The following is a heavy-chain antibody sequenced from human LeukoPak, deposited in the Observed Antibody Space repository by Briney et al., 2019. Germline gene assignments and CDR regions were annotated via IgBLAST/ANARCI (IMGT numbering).Heavy chain of an antibody. Sequence: AGGSLRLSCAASGFTFSSYWMHWVRQAPGKGLVWVSRINSDGSSTSYADAVKGRFTISRDNAKNTLYLQMNSLSAGDTAVYYCARANYYGSGRAAFDIWGQGTMVTVSS. CDR3: ARANYYGSGRAAFDI. J-gene: IGHJ3*02. D-gene: IGHD3-10*01. CDR1: GFTFSSYW. CDR2: INSDGSST. V-gene: IGHV3-74*01.